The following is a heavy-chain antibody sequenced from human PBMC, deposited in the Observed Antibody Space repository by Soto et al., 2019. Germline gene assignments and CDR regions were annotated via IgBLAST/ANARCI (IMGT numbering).Heavy chain of an antibody. CDR1: GFTFPNTG. D-gene: IGHD2-15*01. V-gene: IGHV3-15*07. CDR3: TTDRLY. CDR2: IRSKTDGGTT. Sequence: PGGSLILSCTASGFTFPNTGRNWVRQAPGKGLEWVGRIRSKTDGGTTDYGAPVKGRFTISRDDSKNTLFLQMNSLKVEDTAVYYCTTDRLYWGQGTQVTVSS. J-gene: IGHJ4*02.